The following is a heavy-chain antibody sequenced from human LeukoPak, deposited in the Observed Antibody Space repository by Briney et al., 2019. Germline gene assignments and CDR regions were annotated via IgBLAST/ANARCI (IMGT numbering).Heavy chain of an antibody. CDR3: ARDPRYSRSGYFDS. Sequence: GGSLRLSCAASGFSFSNYAIHWVRQAPGKGLEWVAVISYDGSNDYYTDSVKGRFTISRDNSKNTLYLQMNSLTAEDTAVYYCARDPRYSRSGYFDSWGHGTLVTVSS. CDR2: ISYDGSND. V-gene: IGHV3-30*14. J-gene: IGHJ4*01. CDR1: GFSFSNYA. D-gene: IGHD3-16*02.